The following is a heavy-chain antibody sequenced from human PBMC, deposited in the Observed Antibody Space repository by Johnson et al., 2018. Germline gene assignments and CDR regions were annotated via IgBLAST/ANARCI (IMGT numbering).Heavy chain of an antibody. Sequence: QVQLRQWGAGLLKPSETLSLTCAVYGGSFSGYYWSWIRQPLGKGLEWIGEINHSGSTNYNPSLKSRVTLSVDTSKNQFSLTLSSVTAADTAVYYCARASEYYDFWSGYLTPYYYYYYMDVWGKGTTVTVSS. J-gene: IGHJ6*03. CDR1: GGSFSGYY. D-gene: IGHD3-3*01. V-gene: IGHV4-34*01. CDR3: ARASEYYDFWSGYLTPYYYYYYMDV. CDR2: INHSGST.